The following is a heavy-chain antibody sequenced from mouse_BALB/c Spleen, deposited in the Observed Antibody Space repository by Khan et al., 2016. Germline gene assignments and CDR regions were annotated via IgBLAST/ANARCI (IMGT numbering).Heavy chain of an antibody. CDR2: IIPGSGST. CDR3: ARGAY. V-gene: IGHV1-9*01. Sequence: QVQLQQSGAELMKPGASVQISCKATGYTFSRYWIDWVKERPGHGLTWIGEIIPGSGSTNYTEKFKDQATFTAETSSNTAYIQRISLTSEDSAVYYCARGAYWGQGTLVTVSA. J-gene: IGHJ3*01. CDR1: GYTFSRYW.